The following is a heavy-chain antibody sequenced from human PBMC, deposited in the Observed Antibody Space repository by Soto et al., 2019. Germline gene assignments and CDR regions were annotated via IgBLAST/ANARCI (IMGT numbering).Heavy chain of an antibody. V-gene: IGHV3-33*01. CDR2: IWYDGSNK. CDR3: ARDRTEEDCCMDV. Sequence: QVQLVESGGGVVQPGRSLRLSCAASGFTFSSYGMHWVRQAPGKGLEWVAVIWYDGSNKYYADSVKGRFTISRDNSKNTLYLQMNSLRAEDTAVYYCARDRTEEDCCMDVWGQGTTVTVSS. CDR1: GFTFSSYG. J-gene: IGHJ6*02. D-gene: IGHD2-21*02.